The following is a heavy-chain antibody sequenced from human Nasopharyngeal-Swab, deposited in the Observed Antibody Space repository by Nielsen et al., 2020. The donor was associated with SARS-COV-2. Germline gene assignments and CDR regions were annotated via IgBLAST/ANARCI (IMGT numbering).Heavy chain of an antibody. Sequence: GGSLRLSCAASGFTVSSYYMTWVRQAPGKGLEWVSVIHSGGSAYYADSVKGRFIISRDNSKNTLYLQMNSLRAEDTAVYYCARVPAGGYDSSGGYWGQGTLVTVSS. CDR3: ARVPAGGYDSSGGY. CDR1: GFTVSSYY. J-gene: IGHJ4*02. V-gene: IGHV3-66*01. D-gene: IGHD3-22*01. CDR2: IHSGGSA.